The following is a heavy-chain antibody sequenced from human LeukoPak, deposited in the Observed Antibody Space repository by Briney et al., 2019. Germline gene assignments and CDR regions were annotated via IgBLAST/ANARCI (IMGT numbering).Heavy chain of an antibody. CDR1: GFTFSSYG. V-gene: IGHV3-30*18. J-gene: IGHJ4*02. D-gene: IGHD2-21*02. Sequence: QPGGSLRLSCAASGFTFSSYGMHWVRQAPGKGLEWVAVISYDGSNKYYADSVKGRFTISRDNSKNTLYLQMNSLRAEDTAVYYCAKDRCGGDCYWPDYWGQGTLVTVSS. CDR2: ISYDGSNK. CDR3: AKDRCGGDCYWPDY.